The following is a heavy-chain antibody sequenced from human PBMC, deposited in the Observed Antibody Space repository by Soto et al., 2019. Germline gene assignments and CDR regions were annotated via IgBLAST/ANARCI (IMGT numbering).Heavy chain of an antibody. CDR3: ARGGYRFVPLSVYYGMDV. D-gene: IGHD5-18*01. V-gene: IGHV1-69*13. J-gene: IGHJ6*02. CDR2: INPNFGKA. CDR1: GCTFSSYD. Sequence: SVKVSCKASGCTFSSYDICWVRQAPGQGLEWMGGINPNFGKADYAQKFQGRVTITADESTSTAYMELSSVRSEDTAVYYCARGGYRFVPLSVYYGMDVWGQGTTVTVSS.